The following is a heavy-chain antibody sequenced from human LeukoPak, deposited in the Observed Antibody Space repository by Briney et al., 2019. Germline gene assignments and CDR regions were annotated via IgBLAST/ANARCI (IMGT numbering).Heavy chain of an antibody. J-gene: IGHJ4*02. Sequence: SETLSLTCTVSGGSINSYFWSWIRQPPGKELEWIGYIYYSGSTNYNPSLKSRVTISVDTSKNQFSLKLSSVTAADTAVYYCASANYYDSSGYPNYYFDYWGQGTLVTVSS. CDR1: GGSINSYF. CDR3: ASANYYDSSGYPNYYFDY. V-gene: IGHV4-59*12. CDR2: IYYSGST. D-gene: IGHD3-22*01.